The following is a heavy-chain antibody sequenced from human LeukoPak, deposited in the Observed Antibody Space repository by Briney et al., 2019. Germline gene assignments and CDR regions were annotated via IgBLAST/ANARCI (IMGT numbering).Heavy chain of an antibody. CDR1: GGSIGSFY. CDR2: IYYSGST. D-gene: IGHD4/OR15-4a*01. J-gene: IGHJ3*02. V-gene: IGHV4-59*01. Sequence: SETLSLTCTVSGGSIGSFYWSWIRQPPGKALEWIGYIYYSGSTNHSPSLKSRVTMSVDTSKNQFSLRLSSVTAADTAVYYCARAAETMGDAFDIWGQGTMVTVSS. CDR3: ARAAETMGDAFDI.